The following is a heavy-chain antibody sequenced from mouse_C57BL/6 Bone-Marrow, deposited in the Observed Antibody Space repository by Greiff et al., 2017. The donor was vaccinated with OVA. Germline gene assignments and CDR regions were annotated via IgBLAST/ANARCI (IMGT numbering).Heavy chain of an antibody. CDR3: ARVGSNDYFDD. V-gene: IGHV5-16*01. CDR2: INYDGSST. CDR1: GFTFSDYY. Sequence: EVKLMESEGGLVQPGSSMKLSCTASGFTFSDYYMAWVRQVPEKGLEWVANINYDGSSTYYLDSLKSRFIISRDNAKNILYLQMSSLKSEDTATYYCARVGSNDYFDDWGQGTTLTVSS. D-gene: IGHD2-5*01. J-gene: IGHJ2*01.